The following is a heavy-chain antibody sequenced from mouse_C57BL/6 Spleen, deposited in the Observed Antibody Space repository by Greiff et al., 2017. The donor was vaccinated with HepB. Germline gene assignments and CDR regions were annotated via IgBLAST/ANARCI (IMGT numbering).Heavy chain of an antibody. D-gene: IGHD2-4*01. J-gene: IGHJ2*01. CDR3: ARSGGLRRGYLDY. V-gene: IGHV1-54*01. CDR1: GYAFTNYL. Sequence: VQLQQSGTELVRPGTSVKVSCKASGYAFTNYLIEWVKQRPGQGLEWIGVINPGSGGTNYNEKFKGKATLTADKSSSTAYMQLSSLTSEDSAVYFCARSGGLRRGYLDYWGQGTTLTVSS. CDR2: INPGSGGT.